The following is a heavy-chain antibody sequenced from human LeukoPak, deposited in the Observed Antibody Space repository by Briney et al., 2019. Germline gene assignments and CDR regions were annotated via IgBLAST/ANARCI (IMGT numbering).Heavy chain of an antibody. V-gene: IGHV4-34*01. D-gene: IGHD3-9*01. Sequence: PSETLSLTCTVSGGSISSYYWSWIRQPPGKGLEWIGEINHSGSTNYNPSLKSRVTISVDTSKNQFSLKLSSVTAADTAVYYCARDGALRYLAARQKKSWFDPWGQGTLVTVSS. J-gene: IGHJ5*02. CDR2: INHSGST. CDR3: ARDGALRYLAARQKKSWFDP. CDR1: GGSISSYY.